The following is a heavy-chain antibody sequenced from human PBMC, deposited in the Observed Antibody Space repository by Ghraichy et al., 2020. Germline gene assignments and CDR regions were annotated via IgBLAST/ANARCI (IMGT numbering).Heavy chain of an antibody. CDR1: GFTFDDYA. CDR2: ISWNSGSI. CDR3: AKDNMITFGGGAFDI. V-gene: IGHV3-9*01. Sequence: GGSLRLSCAASGFTFDDYAMHWVRQAPGKGLEWVSGISWNSGSIGYADSVKGRFTISRDNAKNSLYLQMNSLRAEDTALYYCAKDNMITFGGGAFDIWGQGTMVTVSS. J-gene: IGHJ3*02. D-gene: IGHD3-16*01.